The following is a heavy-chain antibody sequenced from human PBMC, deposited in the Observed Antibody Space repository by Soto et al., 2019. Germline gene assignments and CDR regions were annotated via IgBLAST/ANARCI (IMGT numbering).Heavy chain of an antibody. CDR1: GGSISSYY. CDR2: IYYSGST. Sequence: PSETLSLTYTVSGGSISSYYWSWIRQPPGKGLERIGYIYYSGSTNYNPSLKSRVTISVDTSKNQFSLKLSSVTAADTAVYYCARGNDYYYYYMDVWGKGTTVTVSS. V-gene: IGHV4-59*01. J-gene: IGHJ6*03. CDR3: ARGNDYYYYYMDV.